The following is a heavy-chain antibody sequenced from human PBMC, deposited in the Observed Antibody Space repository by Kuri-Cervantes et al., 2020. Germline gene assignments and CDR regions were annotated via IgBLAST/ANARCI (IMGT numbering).Heavy chain of an antibody. V-gene: IGHV2-5*01. CDR2: IYWNDDK. CDR3: AHVRNYDIYDY. J-gene: IGHJ4*02. CDR1: GFSLSTSGVG. D-gene: IGHD3-22*01. Sequence: SGPTLVKPTQTLTLTCTFSGFSLSTSGVGVGWIRQPPGKALEWLALIYWNDDKRYSPSLKSRLTITKDTSKNQVVLTMTNIDPVDTATYYCAHVRNYDIYDYWGQGTLVTVSS.